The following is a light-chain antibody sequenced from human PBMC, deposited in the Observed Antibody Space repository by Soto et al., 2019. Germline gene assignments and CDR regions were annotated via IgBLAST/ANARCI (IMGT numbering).Light chain of an antibody. V-gene: IGKV3-15*01. CDR3: QQYNSWPPMYT. CDR2: SAS. Sequence: VMTQSPATLSVSPGERATLSCRASQSISNNLAWYQQKPGQAPRLLIYSASTRATGIPARFSGSGSGTEFTLTISSLQSEDSALYYCQQYNSWPPMYTFGQGTKLEI. J-gene: IGKJ2*01. CDR1: QSISNN.